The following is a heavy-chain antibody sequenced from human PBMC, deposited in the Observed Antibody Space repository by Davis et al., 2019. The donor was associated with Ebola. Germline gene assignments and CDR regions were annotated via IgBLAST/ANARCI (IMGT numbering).Heavy chain of an antibody. J-gene: IGHJ4*02. CDR3: ARGGVSGSNDY. D-gene: IGHD1-26*01. CDR1: GFTFSSYW. CDR2: TNGDGSDT. Sequence: GESLKISCEASGFTFSSYWMHWVRQTPGKGLVWVSRTNGDGSDTSYADSVRGRFTISRDNAKNTLYLQMSSLRAEDTAVYYCARGGVSGSNDYWGQGTLVTVSS. V-gene: IGHV3-74*01.